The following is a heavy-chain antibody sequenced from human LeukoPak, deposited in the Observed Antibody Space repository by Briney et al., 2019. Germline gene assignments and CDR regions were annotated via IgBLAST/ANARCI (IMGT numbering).Heavy chain of an antibody. Sequence: GRCLTPSCAASGFTSRNYSTNWVRQAPGKGLEWVSSISTSSTYIFYADSVKGRFTISRDNAKNSLYLQMNSLRAEDTAVYYCARDYDSSGYYSPVYEYWGQGTLVTVSS. CDR3: ARDYDSSGYYSPVYEY. J-gene: IGHJ4*02. CDR2: ISTSSTYI. D-gene: IGHD3-22*01. CDR1: GFTSRNYS. V-gene: IGHV3-21*01.